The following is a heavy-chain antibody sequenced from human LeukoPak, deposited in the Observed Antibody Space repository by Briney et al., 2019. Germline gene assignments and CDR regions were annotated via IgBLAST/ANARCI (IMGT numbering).Heavy chain of an antibody. CDR3: ARDRSPFYWYFDL. CDR1: GGSISSYY. Sequence: KPSETLSLTCTVSGGSISSYYWSWIRQPPGKGLEWIGYIYYSGSTNYNPSLKSRVTISVDTSKNQFSLKLSSVTAADTAVYYCARDRSPFYWYFDLWGRGTLVTVSS. V-gene: IGHV4-59*12. J-gene: IGHJ2*01. D-gene: IGHD1-26*01. CDR2: IYYSGST.